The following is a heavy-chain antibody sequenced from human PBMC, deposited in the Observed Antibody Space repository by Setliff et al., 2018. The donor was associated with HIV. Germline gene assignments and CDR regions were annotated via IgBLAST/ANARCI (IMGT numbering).Heavy chain of an antibody. D-gene: IGHD2-2*01. CDR3: ARLPGYCSSTGCQGYFDY. Sequence: PSETLSLTCTVSGGSISSGDHYWSWIRQHPGKGLEWIGYIYYSGSTNYNPSLQSRVTISVDTPQNQISLKLSSVTAADTAVYYCARLPGYCSSTGCQGYFDYWGQGTLVTVS. CDR1: GGSISSGDHY. J-gene: IGHJ4*02. V-gene: IGHV4-31*03. CDR2: IYYSGST.